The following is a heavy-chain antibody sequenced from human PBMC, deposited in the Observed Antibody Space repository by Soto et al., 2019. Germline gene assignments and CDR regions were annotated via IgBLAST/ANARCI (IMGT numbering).Heavy chain of an antibody. CDR3: ATSYCSSSSCFYYFDY. V-gene: IGHV3-15*01. D-gene: IGHD2-2*01. CDR1: GFTFSNAW. CDR2: IKSETDDGTTT. Sequence: EVQLVESGGGLVKPGGSLRLSCAAAGFTFSNAWMKWVRQAPGKGLEWVGRIKSETDDGTTTDYAAPVKGRFTISRSDSKNTLYLQMNSLKTEDTAVYYCATSYCSSSSCFYYFDYWGQGTLVSVSS. J-gene: IGHJ4*02.